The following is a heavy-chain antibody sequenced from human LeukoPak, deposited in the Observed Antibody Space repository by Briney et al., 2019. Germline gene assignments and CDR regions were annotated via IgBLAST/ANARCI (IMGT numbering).Heavy chain of an antibody. Sequence: GGSLRLSCTASGFTFGDYAMSWVRQAPGKGLEWVNFIRGKAYDGTTEYAASVKGRFTTSRDDSKSIAYLQMNSLKTEDTAVYYCSRVGYSGYDYFDYWGQGTLVTVSS. CDR1: GFTFGDYA. CDR3: SRVGYSGYDYFDY. CDR2: IRGKAYDGTT. V-gene: IGHV3-49*04. D-gene: IGHD5-12*01. J-gene: IGHJ4*02.